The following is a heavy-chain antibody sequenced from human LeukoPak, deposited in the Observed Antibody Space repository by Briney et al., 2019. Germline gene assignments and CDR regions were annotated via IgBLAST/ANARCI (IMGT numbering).Heavy chain of an antibody. Sequence: SETLSLTCTVSGGSISSGGYYWSWIRQHPGKGLEWIGYIYYSGSTYYNPSLKSRVTISVDTSKNQFSLKLSSVTAADTAVYYCPRGDPREVRYFDWLFDYWGQGTLVTVSS. CDR1: GGSISSGGYY. CDR2: IYYSGST. D-gene: IGHD3-9*01. V-gene: IGHV4-31*03. J-gene: IGHJ4*02. CDR3: PRGDPREVRYFDWLFDY.